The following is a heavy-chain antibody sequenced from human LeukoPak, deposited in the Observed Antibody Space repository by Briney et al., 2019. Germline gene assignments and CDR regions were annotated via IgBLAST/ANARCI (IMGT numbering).Heavy chain of an antibody. J-gene: IGHJ3*01. D-gene: IGHD3-22*01. Sequence: PSETLSLTCTVSGGSNSSGSYYWSWIRQPAGKGLEWIGRIYTSGSTNYNPSLKSRVTISVDTSKNQFSLKLSSVTAADTAVYYCARGGYYDSSARRWGQGTMVTVSS. CDR1: GGSNSSGSYY. CDR3: ARGGYYDSSARR. V-gene: IGHV4-61*02. CDR2: IYTSGST.